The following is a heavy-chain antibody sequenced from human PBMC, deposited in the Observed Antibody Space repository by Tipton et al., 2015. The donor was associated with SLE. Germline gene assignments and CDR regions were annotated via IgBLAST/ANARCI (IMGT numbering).Heavy chain of an antibody. CDR3: ARLEGDGYKWYFDY. V-gene: IGHV4-61*02. Sequence: TLSLTCTVSGVSVSSTNYYWSWVRQPAGKGLEWIGRIYSSGTTNYNPSLESRVSISLDKSKNQFSLKLSSVTAADTAVYYCARLEGDGYKWYFDYWGQGTLVTVST. CDR2: IYSSGTT. CDR1: GVSVSSTNYY. D-gene: IGHD5-24*01. J-gene: IGHJ4*02.